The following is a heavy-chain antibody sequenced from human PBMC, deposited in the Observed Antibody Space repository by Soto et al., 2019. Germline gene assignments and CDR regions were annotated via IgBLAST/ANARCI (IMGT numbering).Heavy chain of an antibody. Sequence: QVQLVESGGGVVQPGRSLRLSCAASGFTFSDYGMHWVRQAPGRGLEWVEVISYDGSNKYYADSVKGRFTISRDNSKNTLYLQMNSLRAEDTAVYYCAKKPMGSSSSQIDYWGQGTLVTVSS. J-gene: IGHJ4*02. D-gene: IGHD6-6*01. CDR1: GFTFSDYG. CDR2: ISYDGSNK. V-gene: IGHV3-30*18. CDR3: AKKPMGSSSSQIDY.